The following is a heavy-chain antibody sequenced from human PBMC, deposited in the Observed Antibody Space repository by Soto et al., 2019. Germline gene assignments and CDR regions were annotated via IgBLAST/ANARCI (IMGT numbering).Heavy chain of an antibody. CDR3: GRDGAGYD. CDR2: IKEDGSEE. Sequence: ESGGGLVQPGGSLRLSCAASGFSFRTYWMSWVRQTPVKGLEFVANIKEDGSEEYYVDSVKGRFTISRDNAKSSLYLQVNSLRVEDTAVYYCGRDGAGYDWGQGTLVTVSS. CDR1: GFSFRTYW. D-gene: IGHD1-1*01. V-gene: IGHV3-7*04. J-gene: IGHJ4*02.